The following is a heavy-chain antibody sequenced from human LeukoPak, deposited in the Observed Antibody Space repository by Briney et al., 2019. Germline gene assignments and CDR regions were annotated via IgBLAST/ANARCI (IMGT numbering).Heavy chain of an antibody. D-gene: IGHD2-2*02. Sequence: GGSLRLSCAASGSTVSSNYMSWVRQAPGKGLEWVSVIYSGGSTYYADSVKGRFTISRDNSKNTLYLQMNSLRAEDTAVYYCARDGDCSSTSCYKRGLTFWGQGTLVTVSS. J-gene: IGHJ4*02. CDR3: ARDGDCSSTSCYKRGLTF. CDR1: GSTVSSNY. V-gene: IGHV3-53*01. CDR2: IYSGGST.